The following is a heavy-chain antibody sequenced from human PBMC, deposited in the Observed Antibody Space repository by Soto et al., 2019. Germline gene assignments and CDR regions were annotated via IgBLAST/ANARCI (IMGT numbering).Heavy chain of an antibody. D-gene: IGHD1-26*01. V-gene: IGHV4-59*08. CDR3: ARCVEGAGDGGDLHDF. CDR1: GTSISNYY. Sequence: SETLSLTCTVSGTSISNYYWSWIRQPPGKGLEWIGSFHYSGSTNYNPSLKSRVTISVDMSKNQFSLELTSVTAADTAVYYCARCVEGAGDGGDLHDFWGRGTLGTVSA. J-gene: IGHJ4*02. CDR2: FHYSGST.